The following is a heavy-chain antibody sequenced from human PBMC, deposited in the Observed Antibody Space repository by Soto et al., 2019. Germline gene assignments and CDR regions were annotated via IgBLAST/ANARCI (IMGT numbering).Heavy chain of an antibody. CDR1: GGSFSGYY. J-gene: IGHJ5*02. CDR2: INHSGST. Sequence: PSETLSLTCAVYGGSFSGYYWSWIRQPPGKGLEWIGEINHSGSTNYNPSLKSRVTISVDTSKNQFSLKLSSVTAADTAVYYCARGHVLEYDILTGYYSYWFDPWGQGTLVTVSS. V-gene: IGHV4-34*01. D-gene: IGHD3-9*01. CDR3: ARGHVLEYDILTGYYSYWFDP.